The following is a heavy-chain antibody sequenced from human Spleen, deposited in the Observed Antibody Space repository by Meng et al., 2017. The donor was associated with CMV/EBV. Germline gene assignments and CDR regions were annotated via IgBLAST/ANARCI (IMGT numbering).Heavy chain of an antibody. V-gene: IGHV1-18*01. CDR1: GYTFTTYG. D-gene: IGHD6-6*01. CDR2: ISGYNDNT. CDR3: AREGKYSSSSVDF. Sequence: KASGYTFTTYGITWVRQAPGQGLGWMGWISGYNDNTNYAQRHQGRITMTTDTSTSTTYIELRSLTSDDTAVYYCAREGKYSSSSVDFWGQGTLVTVSS. J-gene: IGHJ4*02.